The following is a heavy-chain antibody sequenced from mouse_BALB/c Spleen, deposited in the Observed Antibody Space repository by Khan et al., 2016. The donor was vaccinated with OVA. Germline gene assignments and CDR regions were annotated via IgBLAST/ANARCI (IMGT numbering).Heavy chain of an antibody. CDR3: APVCSYYVSFAD. D-gene: IGHD2-12*01. CDR1: GYTFTSYV. Sequence: EVQLQQSGPELVKPGASVKMSCKASGYTFTSYVMHWVKQKPGQGLEWIGYIYPFNGDTLYNEKFKDKATLTSDKSSRTAYMELSSLTSEDSAVYFAAPVCSYYVSFADWGQGTLVTVSA. J-gene: IGHJ3*01. V-gene: IGHV1S136*01. CDR2: IYPFNGDT.